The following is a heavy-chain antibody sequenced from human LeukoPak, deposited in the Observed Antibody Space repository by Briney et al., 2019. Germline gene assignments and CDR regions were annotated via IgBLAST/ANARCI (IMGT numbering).Heavy chain of an antibody. CDR1: GFAFSDYY. CDR3: ARVGATWYFQH. D-gene: IGHD1-26*01. J-gene: IGHJ1*01. Sequence: NPGGSLRLSCAASGFAFSDYYLTWIRQAPGKGLEWVSYISSSSSDTNYADSVRGRFTISRDNANKSLYLQMNSLRDEDTAVYYCARVGATWYFQHWGQGALVTVSS. V-gene: IGHV3-11*06. CDR2: ISSSSSDT.